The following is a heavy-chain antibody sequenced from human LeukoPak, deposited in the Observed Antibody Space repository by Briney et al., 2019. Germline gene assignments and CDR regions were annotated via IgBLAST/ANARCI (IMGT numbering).Heavy chain of an antibody. CDR2: ISGSGGST. J-gene: IGHJ4*02. CDR3: AAIQGVRSHY. V-gene: IGHV3-23*01. Sequence: PGGSLRLSCAASGFTFSSYAMSWVRQAPGKGLEWVSAISGSGGSTYYAGSVKGRFTISRDNSKNTLYLQMNSLRAEDTAVYYCAAIQGVRSHYWGQGTLVTVSS. D-gene: IGHD3-10*01. CDR1: GFTFSSYA.